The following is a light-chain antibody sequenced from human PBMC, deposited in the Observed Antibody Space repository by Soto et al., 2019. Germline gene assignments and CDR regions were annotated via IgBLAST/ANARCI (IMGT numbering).Light chain of an antibody. CDR2: RAS. V-gene: IGKV3-15*01. Sequence: EVVMTQAPATLSVSPGAGATLSCRASQSVGSLVAWYQQKHGQAPRLLIYRASTRATGIAARFTATQYGTAGTITLGSLQTEDGSVYDGQQYNHWPITFGPGTRLEI. CDR1: QSVGSL. J-gene: IGKJ5*01. CDR3: QQYNHWPIT.